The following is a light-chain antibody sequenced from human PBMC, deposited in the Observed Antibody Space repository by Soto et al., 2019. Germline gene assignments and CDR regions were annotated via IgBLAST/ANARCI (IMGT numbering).Light chain of an antibody. V-gene: IGLV2-23*02. CDR2: EVT. J-gene: IGLJ1*01. CDR3: CSYAGNNPYV. Sequence: QSALTQPASVSGSPGQSITISCTGTSSDVGSYNLVSWCQQHPGKAPKLMIYEVTKRPSGVSSRFSGSKSGNTASLTISGLQAEDEADYYCCSYAGNNPYVFGTGTKLTVL. CDR1: SSDVGSYNL.